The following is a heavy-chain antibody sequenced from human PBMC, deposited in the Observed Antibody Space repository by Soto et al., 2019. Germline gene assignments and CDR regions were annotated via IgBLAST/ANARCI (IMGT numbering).Heavy chain of an antibody. V-gene: IGHV1-18*01. D-gene: IGHD6-13*01. CDR2: ISAYNGNT. CDR3: ARVGQISGSWDQEYFQH. CDR1: GYTFTSYG. J-gene: IGHJ1*01. Sequence: QVQLVQSGAEVKKPGASVKVSCKASGYTFTSYGISWVRQAPGQGLEWMGWISAYNGNTNYAQKLQGRVTMTTDTTTSTACMELRSLGSDDTDVYYCARVGQISGSWDQEYFQHWGQGTLVTVSS.